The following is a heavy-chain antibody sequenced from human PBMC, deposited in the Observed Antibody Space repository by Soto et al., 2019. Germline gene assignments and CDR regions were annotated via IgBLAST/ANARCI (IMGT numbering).Heavy chain of an antibody. CDR1: GFTFNSFA. D-gene: IGHD1-26*01. J-gene: IGHJ4*02. V-gene: IGHV3-23*01. Sequence: GGSLRLSCAASGFTFNSFAMSWVRQAPGKGLEWVSGVSSSGVSTPYADSVRGRFTISRDNSKNTLYLQVNSLRAEDTAVYYCARGGLSIVYIDYWGQGTLVTVSS. CDR2: VSSSGVST. CDR3: ARGGLSIVYIDY.